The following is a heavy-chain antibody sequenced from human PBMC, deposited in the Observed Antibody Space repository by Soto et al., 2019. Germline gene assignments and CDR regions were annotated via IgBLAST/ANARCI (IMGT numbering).Heavy chain of an antibody. D-gene: IGHD2-2*01. V-gene: IGHV3-15*01. CDR3: TPDSSSWAYYYYYGLDV. J-gene: IGHJ6*02. CDR2: IKSKTDDGTT. Sequence: PGGSLRLSCTVSGFTFSNAWMTWVRQAPGKGLEWVGRIKSKTDDGTTDYAAPVKGRFTISRDDSRNTLYLQMNSLKTEDTAVYYCTPDSSSWAYYYYYGLDVWGPGTTDTVSS. CDR1: GFTFSNAW.